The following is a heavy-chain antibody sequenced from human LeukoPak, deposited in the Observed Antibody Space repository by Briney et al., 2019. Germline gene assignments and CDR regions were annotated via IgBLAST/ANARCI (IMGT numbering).Heavy chain of an antibody. CDR2: VWSDGSNK. CDR3: ARDPGTTTYGMDV. J-gene: IGHJ6*02. V-gene: IGHV3-33*01. CDR1: GFTFSNYG. Sequence: GGSLRLSCTASGFTFSNYGMHWVRQAPGRGLEWVAVVWSDGSNKNYADSVKGRFTISKDNYKNTLYLQMSSLRAADTAVCYCARDPGTTTYGMDVWGQGTTVTVSS. D-gene: IGHD1-1*01.